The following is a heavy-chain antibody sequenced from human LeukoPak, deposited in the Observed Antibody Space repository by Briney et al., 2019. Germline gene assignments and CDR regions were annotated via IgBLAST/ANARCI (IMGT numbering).Heavy chain of an antibody. V-gene: IGHV3-23*01. CDR3: AILTTVTTNYYYGMDV. CDR2: ISGSGGST. CDR1: GFTFSSYA. J-gene: IGHJ6*02. Sequence: GGSLRLSCAASGFTFSSYAMSWVRQAPGKGLEWVSAISGSGGSTYYADSVKGRFTISRDNSKNTLYLQMNSPRAEDTAVYYCAILTTVTTNYYYGMDVWGQGTTVTVSS. D-gene: IGHD4-17*01.